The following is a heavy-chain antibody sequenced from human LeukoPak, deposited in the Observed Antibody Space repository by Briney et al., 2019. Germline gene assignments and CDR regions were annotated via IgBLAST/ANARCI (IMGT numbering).Heavy chain of an antibody. CDR2: ISGDGGST. CDR1: GFTFDDYA. D-gene: IGHD5-18*01. J-gene: IGHJ4*02. V-gene: IGHV3-43*02. Sequence: GGSLRLSCAASGFTFDDYAMHWVRQAPGKGLGWVSLISGDGGSTYYADSVKGRFTISRDNSKNSLYLQMDSLRTEDTALYYCAKDSNDGYSYGSKPFDYWGQGTLVTVSS. CDR3: AKDSNDGYSYGSKPFDY.